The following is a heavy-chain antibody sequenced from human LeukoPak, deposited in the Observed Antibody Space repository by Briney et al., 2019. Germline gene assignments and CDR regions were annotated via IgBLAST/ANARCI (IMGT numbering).Heavy chain of an antibody. J-gene: IGHJ5*02. CDR1: GFTLNSYE. CDR2: ISSVYSI. D-gene: IGHD3-10*01. V-gene: IGHV3-48*03. CDR3: ARGITLVRKNWFDP. Sequence: GSLRPSCSASGFTLNSYEMNRVRQAPGKGVEWIAHISSVYSIDYADSVQGRFTISRDNAKNTVYLQMNSLTDEDTAAYYCARGITLVRKNWFDPWGQGTLVTVSS.